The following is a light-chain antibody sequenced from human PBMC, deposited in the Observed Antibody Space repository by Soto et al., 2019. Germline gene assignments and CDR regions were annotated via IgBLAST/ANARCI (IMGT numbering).Light chain of an antibody. CDR2: GTS. Sequence: EIVLTQSPGTLSLSPGERVTLSCRASQSVSSGYLAWYQQKPGQAPRLLIYGTSSRATDIPDRFSGSGSGTDFTLSIARLEPEDSAVYYCHQYGSSPLSFGGGTKVEI. CDR3: HQYGSSPLS. CDR1: QSVSSGY. V-gene: IGKV3-20*01. J-gene: IGKJ4*01.